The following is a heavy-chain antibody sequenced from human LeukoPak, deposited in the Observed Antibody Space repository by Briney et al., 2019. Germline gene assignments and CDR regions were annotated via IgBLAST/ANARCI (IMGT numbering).Heavy chain of an antibody. D-gene: IGHD6-13*01. CDR3: AAETPFYTVAAAGRPFDY. CDR2: INPSGGST. CDR1: GYTFTSYY. Sequence: GASVKVSCKASGYTFTSYYMHWVRQAPGQGLEWMGIINPSGGSTSYAQKFQGRVTMTEDTSTDTAYMELSSLRSEDTAVYYCAAETPFYTVAAAGRPFDYWGQGTLVTVSS. J-gene: IGHJ4*02. V-gene: IGHV1-46*01.